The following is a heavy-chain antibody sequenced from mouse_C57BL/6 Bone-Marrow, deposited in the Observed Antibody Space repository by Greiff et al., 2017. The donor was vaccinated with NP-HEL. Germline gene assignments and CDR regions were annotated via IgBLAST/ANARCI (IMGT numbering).Heavy chain of an antibody. J-gene: IGHJ3*01. CDR1: GFNITNSY. V-gene: IGHV14-3*01. D-gene: IGHD2-4*01. CDR2: LDPANGNT. Sequence: VQLQQSVAELVRPGASVKLSCTASGFNITNSYMHWVKQRPEQGLEWIGRLDPANGNTKYAPKFQGKATLTADTSSNTAYLQLSSLTSEDTAIYYCARGGVYYDTFAYWGQGTLVTVSA. CDR3: ARGGVYYDTFAY.